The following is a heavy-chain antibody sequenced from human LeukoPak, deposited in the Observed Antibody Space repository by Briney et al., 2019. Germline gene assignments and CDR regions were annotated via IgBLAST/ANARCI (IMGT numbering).Heavy chain of an antibody. CDR1: GFSVSSHY. CDR2: IYSDGST. Sequence: GGSLRLSCAVSGFSVSSHYMTWVRHAPGKGLEWVSVIYSDGSTYYADSVKGRFTISRDGSMNTLHLQLNSLRAEDTAPYYCTRLPTYWGQGTLVTVSS. V-gene: IGHV3-66*02. CDR3: TRLPTY. J-gene: IGHJ4*02.